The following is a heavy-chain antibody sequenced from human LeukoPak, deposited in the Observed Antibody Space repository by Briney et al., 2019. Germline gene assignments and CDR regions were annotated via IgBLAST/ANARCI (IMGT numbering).Heavy chain of an antibody. Sequence: SETLSLTCTVSGGSISSSSYYWGWIRQPPGKGLEWIGSIYYSGSTYYNPSLKSRVTISVDTSKNQFSLKLSSVTAADTAVYYCARGSSSWHTGHNWFDPWGQGTLVTVSS. D-gene: IGHD6-13*01. J-gene: IGHJ5*02. CDR2: IYYSGST. V-gene: IGHV4-39*01. CDR1: GGSISSSSYY. CDR3: ARGSSSWHTGHNWFDP.